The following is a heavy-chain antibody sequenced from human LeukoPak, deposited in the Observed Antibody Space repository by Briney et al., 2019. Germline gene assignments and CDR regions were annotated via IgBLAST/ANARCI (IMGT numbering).Heavy chain of an antibody. V-gene: IGHV1-18*01. CDR3: AAYSSGSYGY. J-gene: IGHJ4*02. Sequence: ASVKVSCKASGYTFTSYGISWVRQAPGQGLEWMGWIGAYNGNTNYAQKLQGRVTMTEDTSTDTAYMELSSLRSEDTAVYYCAAYSSGSYGYWGQGTLVTVSS. CDR1: GYTFTSYG. D-gene: IGHD1-26*01. CDR2: IGAYNGNT.